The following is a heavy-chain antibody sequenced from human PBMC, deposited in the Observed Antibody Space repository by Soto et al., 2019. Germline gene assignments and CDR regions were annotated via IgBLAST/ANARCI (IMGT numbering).Heavy chain of an antibody. CDR2: ISYDGSNK. CDR1: GFTFSSYA. J-gene: IGHJ4*02. Sequence: QVQLVESGGGVVQPGRSLRLSCAASGFTFSSYAMHWVRQAPGKGLEWVAVISYDGSNKYYADYVKGRFTISRDNSKNSLYLQMNSLRAEVAAVYYCARDNGYSSSWSFDFWGQVTLVTVSS. V-gene: IGHV3-30-3*01. D-gene: IGHD6-13*01. CDR3: ARDNGYSSSWSFDF.